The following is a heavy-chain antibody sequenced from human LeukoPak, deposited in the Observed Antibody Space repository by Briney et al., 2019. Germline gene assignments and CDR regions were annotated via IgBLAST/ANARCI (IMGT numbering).Heavy chain of an antibody. J-gene: IGHJ4*02. Sequence: ASVKVSCKVSGYTFTSYGISWERRAPGQGLEWMGWISAYNGNTNYAQKLQGRVTMTTDTSTSTAYMELRSLRSDDTAVYYCARDRVTMIVSPPGYWGQGTLVTVSS. CDR1: GYTFTSYG. CDR2: ISAYNGNT. CDR3: ARDRVTMIVSPPGY. D-gene: IGHD3-22*01. V-gene: IGHV1-18*01.